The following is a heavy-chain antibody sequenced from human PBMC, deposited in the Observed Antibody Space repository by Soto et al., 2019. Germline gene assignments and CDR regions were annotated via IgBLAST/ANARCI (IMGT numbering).Heavy chain of an antibody. V-gene: IGHV5-51*01. Sequence: PGESLKISCKGSGYSFTSYWIGWVRQMPGKGLEWMGIIYPGDSDTRYSPSFQGQVTISTDKSISTAYLQWSSLKASDTAMYYCARQAQLPWGGMDVWGQGTTVTVSS. D-gene: IGHD2-2*01. CDR2: IYPGDSDT. J-gene: IGHJ6*02. CDR3: ARQAQLPWGGMDV. CDR1: GYSFTSYW.